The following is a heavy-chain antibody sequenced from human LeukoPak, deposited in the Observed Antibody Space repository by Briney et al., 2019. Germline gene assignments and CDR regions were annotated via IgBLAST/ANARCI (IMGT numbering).Heavy chain of an antibody. CDR1: GGSISSYY. D-gene: IGHD3-10*01. CDR2: IYYSGST. CDR3: ASSITMVRGVIRYYGMDV. J-gene: IGHJ6*04. V-gene: IGHV4-59*01. Sequence: SETLSLTCTVSGGSISSYYWSWIRQPPGKGLEWIGYIYYSGSTNYNPSLKSRVTISVDTSKDQFSLKLSSVTAADTAVYYCASSITMVRGVIRYYGMDVWGKGTTVTVSS.